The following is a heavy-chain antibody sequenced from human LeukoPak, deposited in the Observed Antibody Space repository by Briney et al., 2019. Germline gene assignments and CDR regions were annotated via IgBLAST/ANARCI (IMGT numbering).Heavy chain of an antibody. J-gene: IGHJ4*02. CDR2: IYTSGNT. CDR3: AVDNRDY. CDR1: GGSVSIYY. Sequence: SETLSLTCTVSGGSVSIYYWSWIRQAAGKGLEWIGRIYTSGNTNYNPSLKSRVTISVDKSKNQFSLKLISVTAADTGMYYCAVDNRDYWGQGTLVTVSS. V-gene: IGHV4-4*07. D-gene: IGHD2-2*01.